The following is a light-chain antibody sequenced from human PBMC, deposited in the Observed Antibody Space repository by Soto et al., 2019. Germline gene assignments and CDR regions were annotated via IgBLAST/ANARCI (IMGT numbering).Light chain of an antibody. V-gene: IGKV1-6*01. CDR2: AAS. CDR3: LQDYDFPYT. CDR1: QGISSY. J-gene: IGKJ2*01. Sequence: AIQLTQSPSSLSASVGDRVTITCRASQGISSYLAWYQQKPGKAPKLLIYAASTLQSGVPSRFSGSGSGTDFTLTINDLQPEDVATYFCLQDYDFPYTFGQGTKLEI.